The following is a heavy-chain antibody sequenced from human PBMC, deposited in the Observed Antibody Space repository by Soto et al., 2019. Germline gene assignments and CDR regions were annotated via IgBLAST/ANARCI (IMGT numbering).Heavy chain of an antibody. J-gene: IGHJ4*02. CDR1: GFTFSSYG. CDR3: ARDCDYVGGLDY. D-gene: IGHD4-17*01. Sequence: QVQLVESGGGVVQPGRSLRLSCAASGFTFSSYGMHWVRKAPGKGLEWVAVIWYDGSNKYYADSVKGRFTISRDNSKNTLYLQMNSLRAEDTAVYYCARDCDYVGGLDYWVQGTLVTVSS. V-gene: IGHV3-33*01. CDR2: IWYDGSNK.